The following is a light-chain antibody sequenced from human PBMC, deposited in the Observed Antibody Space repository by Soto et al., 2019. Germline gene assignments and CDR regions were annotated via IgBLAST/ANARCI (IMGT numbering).Light chain of an antibody. CDR3: SSYTDSSTL. V-gene: IGLV2-14*01. CDR2: GVS. Sequence: QSALTQPASVSGSPGQSITISCTGTSSDVGSYNYVSWYQQHPGKAPKLMSYGVSDRPSGISSRFSGSKSGNTASLTISGLQTEDEADYYCSSYTDSSTLFGTGTKVTVL. J-gene: IGLJ1*01. CDR1: SSDVGSYNY.